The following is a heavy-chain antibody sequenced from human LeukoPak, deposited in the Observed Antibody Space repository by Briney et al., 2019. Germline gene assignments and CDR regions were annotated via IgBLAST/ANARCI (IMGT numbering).Heavy chain of an antibody. CDR3: ARGTNGSGSYPPYADY. CDR2: INHSGST. D-gene: IGHD3-10*01. Sequence: SSETLSLTCAVYGGSFSGYYWSWIRQPPGKGLEWIGEINHSGSTNYNPSLKSRVTISVDTSKNQFSLKLSSVTAADTAVYYCARGTNGSGSYPPYADYWGQGTLVTVSS. J-gene: IGHJ4*02. V-gene: IGHV4-34*01. CDR1: GGSFSGYY.